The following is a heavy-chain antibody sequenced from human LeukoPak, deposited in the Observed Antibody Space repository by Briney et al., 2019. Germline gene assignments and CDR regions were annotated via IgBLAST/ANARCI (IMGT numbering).Heavy chain of an antibody. CDR1: GGSISSYY. CDR3: ARDREVIAARPEGWFDP. J-gene: IGHJ5*02. Sequence: SETLSLTCTVPGGSISSYYRSWIRQPAGKGLEWIGRIYTSGSTNYNPSLKSRVTISVDKSKNQFSLKLSSVTAADTAVYYCARDREVIAARPEGWFDPWGQGTLVTVSS. D-gene: IGHD6-6*01. CDR2: IYTSGST. V-gene: IGHV4-4*07.